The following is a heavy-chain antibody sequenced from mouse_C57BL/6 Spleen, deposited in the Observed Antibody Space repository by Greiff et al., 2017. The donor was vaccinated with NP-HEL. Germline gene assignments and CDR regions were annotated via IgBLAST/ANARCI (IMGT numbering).Heavy chain of an antibody. D-gene: IGHD1-1*01. CDR1: GYTFTSYW. V-gene: IGHV1-53*01. CDR3: ARGGFYYGSSSYYYAMDY. Sequence: VQLQQPGTELVKPGASVKLSCKASGYTFTSYWMHWVKQRPGQGLEWIGNINPSNGGTNYNEKFKSKATLTVDKSSSTAYMQLSSLTSEDSAVYYCARGGFYYGSSSYYYAMDYWGQGTSVTVSS. CDR2: INPSNGGT. J-gene: IGHJ4*01.